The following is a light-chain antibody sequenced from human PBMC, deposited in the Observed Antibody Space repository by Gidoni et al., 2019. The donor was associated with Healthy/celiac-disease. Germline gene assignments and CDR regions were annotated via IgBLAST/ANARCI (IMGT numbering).Light chain of an antibody. CDR1: QSISSY. CDR3: QQSYSTPLWT. CDR2: AAS. Sequence: DIQMTQSPSSLSASVGDRVTITCRASQSISSYLNWYQQQPGKAPKLLIYAASSLQSGVPSRFSGSGSETDFTLTISSLQPEDFATYYCQQSYSTPLWTFGQGTKVEIK. J-gene: IGKJ1*01. V-gene: IGKV1-39*01.